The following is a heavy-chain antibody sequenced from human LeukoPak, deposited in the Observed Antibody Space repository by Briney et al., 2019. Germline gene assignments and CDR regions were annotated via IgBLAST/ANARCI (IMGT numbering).Heavy chain of an antibody. CDR2: INHSGST. J-gene: IGHJ4*02. CDR3: ARMVRSSYDY. D-gene: IGHD6-6*01. CDR1: GGSFSAYY. Sequence: SETLSLTCAVYGGSFSAYYWSWIRQPPGKGLEWIGEINHSGSTNYNPSLKSRVTISVDTSKNQLSLKLSSVTAADTAVYYCARMVRSSYDYWGQGTLVTVSS. V-gene: IGHV4-34*01.